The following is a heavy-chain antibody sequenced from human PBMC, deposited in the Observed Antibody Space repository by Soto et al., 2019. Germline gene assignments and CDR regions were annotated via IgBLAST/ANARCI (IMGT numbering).Heavy chain of an antibody. Sequence: GGSLRLSCAVSGFPFSIYWMNWVRQAPGKGLEWVANINQDGSETYYVDSVKGRFTISRDNAKNSLYLQMNRLRAEDTAVYYCARDAEKRGNFDFWIGSLYWGQGTLVTVSS. D-gene: IGHD3-3*01. CDR2: INQDGSET. J-gene: IGHJ4*02. V-gene: IGHV3-7*01. CDR3: ARDAEKRGNFDFWIGSLY. CDR1: GFPFSIYW.